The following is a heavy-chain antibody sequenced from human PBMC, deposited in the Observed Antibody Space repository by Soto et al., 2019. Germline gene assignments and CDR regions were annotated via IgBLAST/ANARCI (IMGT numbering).Heavy chain of an antibody. CDR1: GGSFSGYY. CDR3: ARGGGIVVVVAATNPSYYFDY. Sequence: QVQLQQWGAGLLKPSETLSLTCAVYGGSFSGYYWSWIRQPPGKGLEWIGEINHSGSTNYNPSLKSRFTISVDTSKNQFSLKLSSVTAADTAVYYCARGGGIVVVVAATNPSYYFDYWGQGTLVTVSS. J-gene: IGHJ4*02. D-gene: IGHD2-15*01. V-gene: IGHV4-34*01. CDR2: INHSGST.